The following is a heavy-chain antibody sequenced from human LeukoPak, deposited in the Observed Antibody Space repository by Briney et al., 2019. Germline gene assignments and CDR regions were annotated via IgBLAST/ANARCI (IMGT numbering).Heavy chain of an antibody. CDR2: ISGSGGST. Sequence: GGSLRLSCAASGFTFSSYAMSWVRQAPGKGLEWVSAISGSGGSTYYADSVEGRFTISRDNSKNTLYLQMNSLRAEDTAVYYCARDRPYFGVVYYYYGMDVWGQGTTVTVSS. CDR1: GFTFSSYA. D-gene: IGHD3-3*01. CDR3: ARDRPYFGVVYYYYGMDV. V-gene: IGHV3-23*01. J-gene: IGHJ6*02.